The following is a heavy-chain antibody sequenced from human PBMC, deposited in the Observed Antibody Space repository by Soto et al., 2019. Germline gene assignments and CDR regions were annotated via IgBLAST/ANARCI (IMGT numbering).Heavy chain of an antibody. CDR3: ARDPVTAD. CDR1: GFTLNNYY. Sequence: EVHLVESGGGLVQPGGSLRLSCAASGFTLNNYYLSWVRQAPGKGLEWVGNIKGDGSDPHYVDSVKGRFTISRDNAENSIYLQMNSMKAEDTYMYYCARDPVTADWGQGTLVTVSS. J-gene: IGHJ4*02. V-gene: IGHV3-7*03. CDR2: IKGDGSDP.